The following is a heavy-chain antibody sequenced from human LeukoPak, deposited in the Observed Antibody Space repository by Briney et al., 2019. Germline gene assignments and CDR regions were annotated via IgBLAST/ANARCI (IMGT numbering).Heavy chain of an antibody. J-gene: IGHJ4*01. V-gene: IGHV4-34*01. CDR1: GWSLTTYV. CDR2: ISHCGIT. D-gene: IGHD4-17*01. Sequence: PAETLSLTCAVYGWSLTTYVWSWIRQPPGKGLEWIGEISHCGITHYPTQLRGRVTTSPDTSKHQFCLRLTYVTAAQTAVYYCAPLFGDYSDFDSWGQGTLVTVSS. CDR3: APLFGDYSDFDS.